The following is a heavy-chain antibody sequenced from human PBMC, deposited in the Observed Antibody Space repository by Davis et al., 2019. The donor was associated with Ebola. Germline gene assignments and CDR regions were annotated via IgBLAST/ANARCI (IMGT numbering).Heavy chain of an antibody. Sequence: PGGSLRLSCAASGFSFGDYAMTWVRQAPGKGLVWVSAISGSGDSTYYADSVKGRFTISRDNSKNTLHLQMNSLRAEDTAVYYCAKVLYYYDSSGYYLWGQGTLVTVSS. CDR2: ISGSGDST. D-gene: IGHD3-22*01. J-gene: IGHJ4*02. CDR3: AKVLYYYDSSGYYL. CDR1: GFSFGDYA. V-gene: IGHV3-23*01.